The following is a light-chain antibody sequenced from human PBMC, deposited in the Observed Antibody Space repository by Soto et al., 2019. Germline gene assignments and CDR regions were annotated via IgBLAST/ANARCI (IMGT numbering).Light chain of an antibody. V-gene: IGKV3D-15*01. CDR2: GAS. Sequence: EIVLTQSPGTLSLSPGERSTLSCRASQSINTYLAWYQQKPGQAPRLLIYGASTRATGIPARFSGSGSGTEFTLTISSLQSEDFAVYYCQQYNNWPRTFGQRTKVDIK. CDR3: QQYNNWPRT. CDR1: QSINTY. J-gene: IGKJ1*01.